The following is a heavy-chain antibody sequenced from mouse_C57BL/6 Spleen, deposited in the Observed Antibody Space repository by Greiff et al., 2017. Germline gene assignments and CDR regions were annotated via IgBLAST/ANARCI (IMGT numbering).Heavy chain of an antibody. V-gene: IGHV1-54*01. Sequence: QVQLQQSGAELVRPGTSVKVSCKASGYAFTNYLIEWVKQRPGQGLEWIGVINPGSGGTNYNEKFKGKATLTADKSSSTAYMQLSSLTSEDSAVYFCARGGGYFYYYAMDYWGQGTSVTVSS. J-gene: IGHJ4*01. CDR2: INPGSGGT. CDR1: GYAFTNYL. D-gene: IGHD2-3*01. CDR3: ARGGGYFYYYAMDY.